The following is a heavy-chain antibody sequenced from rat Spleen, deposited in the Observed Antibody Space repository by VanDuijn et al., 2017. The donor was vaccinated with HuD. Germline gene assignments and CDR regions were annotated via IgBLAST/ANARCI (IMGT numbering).Heavy chain of an antibody. CDR2: INMAGTT. Sequence: EVQLQESGPGLVKPSQSLSLTCSVTAYSITSSYRWNWIRKFPENKLEWKGYINMAGTTNYNPSLKSRISISRDTSKNQFFLQVNSVTTEDTATYYCARWVIYNTPFDYWGRGVMVTVSS. CDR1: AYSITSSYR. J-gene: IGHJ2*01. CDR3: ARWVIYNTPFDY. D-gene: IGHD4-1*01. V-gene: IGHV3-3*01.